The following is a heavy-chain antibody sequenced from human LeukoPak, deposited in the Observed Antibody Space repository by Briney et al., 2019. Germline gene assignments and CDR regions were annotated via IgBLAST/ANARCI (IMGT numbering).Heavy chain of an antibody. V-gene: IGHV3-21*01. J-gene: IGHJ6*02. CDR1: GFTFSSYS. Sequence: PGGSLRLSCAASGFTFSSYSMNWVRQAPGKGLEWVSSISSSSSYIYYADSVKGRFTISRDNAKNSLYLQMNSLRAEDTAVYYCARDVSEGSSSYYYGMDVWGQGTTVTVSS. D-gene: IGHD6-6*01. CDR3: ARDVSEGSSSYYYGMDV. CDR2: ISSSSSYI.